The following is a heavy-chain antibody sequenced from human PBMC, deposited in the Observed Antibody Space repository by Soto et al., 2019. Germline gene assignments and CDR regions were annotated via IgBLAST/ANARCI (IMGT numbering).Heavy chain of an antibody. CDR2: INSVNDHT. CDR1: GYSFSTHA. V-gene: IGHV1-3*05. Sequence: QVHLEQSGAEEKNPGASVKVSCKASGYSFSTHAMHWVRQAPGQGLEWVGWINSVNDHTIYSEKFQGRVTITSDTSATTAYMELSSLTSEDTAIYYCARNILGGTTDYWGQGTLVTVSS. D-gene: IGHD1-7*01. J-gene: IGHJ4*02. CDR3: ARNILGGTTDY.